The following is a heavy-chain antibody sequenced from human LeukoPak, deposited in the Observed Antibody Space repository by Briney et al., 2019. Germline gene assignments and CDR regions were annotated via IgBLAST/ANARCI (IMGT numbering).Heavy chain of an antibody. J-gene: IGHJ4*02. CDR3: ARDIGGSGWYGFDY. V-gene: IGHV3-48*04. Sequence: GGSLRLSCAASGFTFSSYSMNWVRQAPGKGLEWVSYISSSSSTIYYADSMKGRFTISRDNAKNSLYLQMNSLRAEDTAVYYCARDIGGSGWYGFDYWGQGTLVTVSS. D-gene: IGHD6-19*01. CDR1: GFTFSSYS. CDR2: ISSSSSTI.